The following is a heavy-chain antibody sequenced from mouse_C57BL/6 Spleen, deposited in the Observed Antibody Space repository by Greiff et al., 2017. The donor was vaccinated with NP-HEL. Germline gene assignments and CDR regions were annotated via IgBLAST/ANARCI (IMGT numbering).Heavy chain of an antibody. V-gene: IGHV1-15*01. CDR1: GYTFTDYE. CDR2: IDPATGGT. D-gene: IGHD2-2*01. CDR3: VRIGYGNDTVGGIEY. J-gene: IGHJ4*01. Sequence: QVQLQQSGAELVRPGASVTLSCKASGYTFTDYEMHWVKQTPVHGLEWIGAIDPATGGTAYNQKFKGKAILTADKSSSTAYMELRSLTSEDSAVDYCVRIGYGNDTVGGIEYWGQGTSVTVSA.